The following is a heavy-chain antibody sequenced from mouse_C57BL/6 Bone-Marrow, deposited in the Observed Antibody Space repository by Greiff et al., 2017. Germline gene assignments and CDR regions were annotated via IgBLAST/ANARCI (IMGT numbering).Heavy chain of an antibody. D-gene: IGHD1-1*01. V-gene: IGHV1-52*01. CDR2: IDPSDSET. CDR3: ARLSYYGGFAY. CDR1: GYTFTSYW. J-gene: IGHJ3*01. Sequence: VQLQQPGAELVRPGSSVKLSCKASGYTFTSYWMHWVKQRPIQGLEWIGNIDPSDSETHYNQKFKDKATLTVDKSSSTAYMQLSSLTSEDSAVYYCARLSYYGGFAYWGQGTLVTVSA.